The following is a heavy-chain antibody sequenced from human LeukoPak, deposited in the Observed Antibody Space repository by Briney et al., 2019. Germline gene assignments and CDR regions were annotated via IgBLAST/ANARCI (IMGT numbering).Heavy chain of an antibody. Sequence: PSETLSLTCSVSGVSISSGSNYWGWIRQPPGKTQEWIGSIYSSGSTYYNPSLKSRVIILIDTAKNHFSLNLSSVTAADTAVYYCARSDGYGLVGIWGQGTMVTVSS. V-gene: IGHV4-39*07. D-gene: IGHD3-10*01. CDR1: GVSISSGSNY. J-gene: IGHJ3*02. CDR3: ARSDGYGLVGI. CDR2: IYSSGST.